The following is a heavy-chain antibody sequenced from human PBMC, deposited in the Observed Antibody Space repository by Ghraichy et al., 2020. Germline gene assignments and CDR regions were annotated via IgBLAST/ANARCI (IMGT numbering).Heavy chain of an antibody. V-gene: IGHV1-69*13. CDR2: IIPIFGTA. CDR3: AREGEGYYYYYGMDV. J-gene: IGHJ6*02. Sequence: SVKVSCKASGGTFSSYAISWVRQAPGQGLEWMGGIIPIFGTANYAQKFQGRVTITADESTSTAYMELSSLRSEDPAVYYCAREGEGYYYYYGMDVWGQGTTVTVSS. CDR1: GGTFSSYA.